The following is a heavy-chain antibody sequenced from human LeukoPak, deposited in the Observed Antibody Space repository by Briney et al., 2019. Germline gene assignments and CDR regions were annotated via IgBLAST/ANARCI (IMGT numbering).Heavy chain of an antibody. Sequence: PGGSLRLSCAASGFTFSSFAMSWVRQAPGKGLEWVSTISGSGDGIYYADSVKGRFTISRDNSKSMLFLQLNSLRAEDTALYYCARDLHYYVAMDVWGQGTTVTVSS. D-gene: IGHD3-10*02. V-gene: IGHV3-23*01. CDR1: GFTFSSFA. CDR3: ARDLHYYVAMDV. J-gene: IGHJ6*02. CDR2: ISGSGDGI.